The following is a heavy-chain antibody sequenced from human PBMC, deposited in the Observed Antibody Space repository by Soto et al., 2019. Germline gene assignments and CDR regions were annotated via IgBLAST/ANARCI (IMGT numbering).Heavy chain of an antibody. Sequence: PGGSLRLSCGASGFTFTSYGMHWVRQAPGQGLEWVAVIWYDGSNKYYADSVKGRFTISRDNSKNTLYLQMNSLRAEDTAVYYCARDGSELLWFGELGRYDAFDIWGQGTMVTVSS. D-gene: IGHD3-10*01. J-gene: IGHJ3*02. CDR3: ARDGSELLWFGELGRYDAFDI. CDR1: GFTFTSYG. CDR2: IWYDGSNK. V-gene: IGHV3-33*01.